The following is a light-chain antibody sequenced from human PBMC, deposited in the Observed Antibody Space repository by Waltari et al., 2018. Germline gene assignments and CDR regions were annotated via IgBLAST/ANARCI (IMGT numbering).Light chain of an antibody. V-gene: IGLV2-14*01. CDR1: SSDVGGYNY. Sequence: QSALTQPASVSGSPGQSITISCTGTSSDVGGYNYVSWYQQYPGKAPKLMIYEVSNRPSGVSNRFADSKSGNTASLTISGLQAEDEADYYCSSYTSSSTPWVFGGGTKLTVL. CDR3: SSYTSSSTPWV. J-gene: IGLJ3*02. CDR2: EVS.